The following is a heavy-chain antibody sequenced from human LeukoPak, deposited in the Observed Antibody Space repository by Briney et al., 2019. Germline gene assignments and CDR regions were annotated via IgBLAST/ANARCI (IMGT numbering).Heavy chain of an antibody. CDR1: GFTFSGYA. V-gene: IGHV3-23*01. Sequence: GGSLRLSCAASGFTFSGYAMSWVRQAPGKGLEWVSTISDNGGRTYYADSVRGRFTISRDNSKNTLYLQMKALRDEDTATYYCAKRGPIYSSTPGNYFDYWGQGTLVTVSS. CDR3: AKRGPIYSSTPGNYFDY. D-gene: IGHD3-10*01. J-gene: IGHJ4*02. CDR2: ISDNGGRT.